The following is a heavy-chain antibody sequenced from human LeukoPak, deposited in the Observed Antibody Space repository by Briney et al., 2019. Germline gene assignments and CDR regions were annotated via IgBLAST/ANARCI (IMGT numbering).Heavy chain of an antibody. Sequence: GGSLRLSCAGSGFTFSRYWMSWVRQAPGKGLEWVANIKQDGSEKYYVDSVKGRFTISRDNAKNSLYLQMNSLRAEDTAVYYCARDYYASGSYYIGYYYGMDVWGQGTTVTVSS. CDR2: IKQDGSEK. D-gene: IGHD3-10*01. V-gene: IGHV3-7*03. CDR3: ARDYYASGSYYIGYYYGMDV. J-gene: IGHJ6*02. CDR1: GFTFSRYW.